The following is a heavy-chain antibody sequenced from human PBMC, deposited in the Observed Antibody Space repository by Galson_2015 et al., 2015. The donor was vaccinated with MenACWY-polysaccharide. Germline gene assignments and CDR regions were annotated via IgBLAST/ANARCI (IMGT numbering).Heavy chain of an antibody. Sequence: SVKVSCKASGYTFISSYMYWVRQAPGQGLEWMGAIKPSDGSARYAQKFQGRVTMTWDTSTSTVYLELISVRSEDTAVYYCAGDLGTTNHYIDYSGHWTLVTVSS. CDR3: AGDLGTTNHYIDY. D-gene: IGHD1-1*01. J-gene: IGHJ4*03. CDR2: IKPSDGSA. V-gene: IGHV1-46*01. CDR1: GYTFISSY.